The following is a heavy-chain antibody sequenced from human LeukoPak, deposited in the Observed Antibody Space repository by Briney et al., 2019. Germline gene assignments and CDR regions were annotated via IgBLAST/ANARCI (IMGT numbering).Heavy chain of an antibody. CDR2: IYHSGSI. V-gene: IGHV4-38-2*02. J-gene: IGHJ3*02. CDR1: GYSISSSYY. Sequence: SETLSLTCTVSGYSISSSYYWGWIRQPPGKGLEWVGSIYHSGSIYYNPSLKSRVTISVDTSKNQFSLKLSSVTAADTAVYYCARGFDGPNAFDIWGQGTKVTVSS. D-gene: IGHD3-9*01. CDR3: ARGFDGPNAFDI.